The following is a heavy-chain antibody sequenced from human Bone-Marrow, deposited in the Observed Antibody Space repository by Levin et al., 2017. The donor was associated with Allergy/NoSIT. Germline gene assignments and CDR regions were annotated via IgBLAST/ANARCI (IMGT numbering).Heavy chain of an antibody. J-gene: IGHJ6*02. CDR1: GFTFSSYA. V-gene: IGHV3-23*01. CDR3: AKDTLAGYGMDV. Sequence: GGSLRLSCAASGFTFSSYAMSWVRQAPGKGLEWVSAISGSGVSTYFADSVKGRFTISRDNSKNTLYLQMNSLRAEDTAVYYCAKDTLAGYGMDVWGQGTTVTVSS. CDR2: ISGSGVST.